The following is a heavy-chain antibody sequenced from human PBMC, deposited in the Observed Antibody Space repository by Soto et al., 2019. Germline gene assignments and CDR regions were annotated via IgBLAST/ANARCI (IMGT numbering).Heavy chain of an antibody. J-gene: IGHJ4*02. D-gene: IGHD5-12*01. Sequence: GSTYYNPSLKSRVTISVDTSKNQFSLKLSSVTAADTAVYYCAREGIERGYSGYDSPLKSWYYFDYWGQGTLVTVSS. CDR2: GST. V-gene: IGHV4-31*02. CDR3: AREGIERGYSGYDSPLKSWYYFDY.